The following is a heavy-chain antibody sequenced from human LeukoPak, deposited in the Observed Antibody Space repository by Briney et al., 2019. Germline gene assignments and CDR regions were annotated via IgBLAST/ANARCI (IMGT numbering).Heavy chain of an antibody. V-gene: IGHV3-7*04. CDR1: GFTFSSYW. CDR3: ARGPTWMGSYYRPFDY. D-gene: IGHD1-26*01. Sequence: PGGSLRLSCAASGFTFSSYWMSWVRQAPGKGLEWVANIKQDGSEKYYVDSVKGRFTISRDNAKNSLYLQMNSLRAEDTAVYYCARGPTWMGSYYRPFDYWGQGTLVTVSS. J-gene: IGHJ4*02. CDR2: IKQDGSEK.